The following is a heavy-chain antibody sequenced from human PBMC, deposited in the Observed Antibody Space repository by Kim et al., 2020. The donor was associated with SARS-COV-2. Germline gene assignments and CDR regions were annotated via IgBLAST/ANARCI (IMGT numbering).Heavy chain of an antibody. J-gene: IGHJ5*02. CDR3: ARHVRVVPAAIRS. Sequence: SHPTLKSRITLSVDTSKNQFSLKLSSVTAADTAVYYCARHVRVVPAAIRSWGQGTLVTVSS. V-gene: IGHV4-39*01. D-gene: IGHD2-2*02.